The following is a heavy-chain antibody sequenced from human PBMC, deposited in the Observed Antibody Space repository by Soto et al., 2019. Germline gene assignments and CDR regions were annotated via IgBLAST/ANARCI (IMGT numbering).Heavy chain of an antibody. CDR3: AKEDIVVVVAASGLDP. J-gene: IGHJ5*02. V-gene: IGHV3-23*01. CDR1: GFTFSNYA. D-gene: IGHD2-15*01. Sequence: PGGSLXLSCAASGFTFSNYAVTWVRQAPGKGLEWVSTISGSGGSTYYADSVKGRFTISRDNSKNTLYLQMNSLRAEDTAVYYCAKEDIVVVVAASGLDPWGQGTLVTVSS. CDR2: ISGSGGST.